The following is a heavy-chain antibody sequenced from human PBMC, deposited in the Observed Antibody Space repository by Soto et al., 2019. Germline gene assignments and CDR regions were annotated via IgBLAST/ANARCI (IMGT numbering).Heavy chain of an antibody. D-gene: IGHD6-6*01. Sequence: QVQLVQSGSEGKEPGVSMKISCQASGYTFTRYDITWVRQATGQGLEWMGWMNPQTGNTAYAEKFQGRVTMTRSTSINTAYMELSGLRSEDTAVYYCARLSEESSSSNYYYFYMDVWGKGSTVTVSS. CDR2: MNPQTGNT. J-gene: IGHJ6*03. CDR1: GYTFTRYD. CDR3: ARLSEESSSSNYYYFYMDV. V-gene: IGHV1-8*01.